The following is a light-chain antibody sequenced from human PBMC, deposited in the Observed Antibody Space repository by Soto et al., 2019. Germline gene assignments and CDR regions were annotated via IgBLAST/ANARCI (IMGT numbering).Light chain of an antibody. V-gene: IGKV1-39*01. CDR2: GAS. CDR1: QSINIY. CDR3: QQSYRSPYT. Sequence: IQMTQSPSSLSASVGDSVTVTCRASQSINIYLNWYQQKPGKAPTLLIYGASSLQSGVPSRFTGGGSRTDFNLPISSLQPEDFASYYCQQSYRSPYTFGQGTKLEIK. J-gene: IGKJ2*01.